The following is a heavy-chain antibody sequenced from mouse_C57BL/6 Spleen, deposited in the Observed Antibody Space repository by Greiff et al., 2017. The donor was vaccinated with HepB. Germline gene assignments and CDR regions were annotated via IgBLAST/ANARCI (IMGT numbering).Heavy chain of an antibody. D-gene: IGHD3-2*02. V-gene: IGHV5-9-1*02. CDR3: TRSQDSSGPHYFDY. J-gene: IGHJ2*01. Sequence: DVHLVESGEGLVKPGGSLKLSCAASGFTFSSYAMSWVRQTPEKRLEWVAYISSGGDYIYYADTVKGRFTISRDNARNTLYLQMSSLKSEDTAMYYCTRSQDSSGPHYFDYWGQGTTLTVSS. CDR1: GFTFSSYA. CDR2: ISSGGDYI.